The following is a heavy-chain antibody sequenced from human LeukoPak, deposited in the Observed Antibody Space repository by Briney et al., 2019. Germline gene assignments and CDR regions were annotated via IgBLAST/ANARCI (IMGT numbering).Heavy chain of an antibody. CDR2: IYYSGST. V-gene: IGHV4-59*08. CDR3: ARLPTVVTSAYYGLDV. Sequence: SETLSLTCTVSGASINSYYWTWIRQPPGKGLEWIGLIYYSGSTDYNPSLENRVTISIDTSKTQFSLKVNSVTAADTAVYYCARLPTVVTSAYYGLDVWGQGTTVIVSS. J-gene: IGHJ6*02. D-gene: IGHD4-23*01. CDR1: GASINSYY.